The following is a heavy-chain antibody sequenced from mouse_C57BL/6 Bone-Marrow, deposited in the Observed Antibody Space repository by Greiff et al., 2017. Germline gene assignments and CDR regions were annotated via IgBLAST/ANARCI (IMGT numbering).Heavy chain of an antibody. CDR3: ARGYYYGSSLYFDY. CDR1: GFTFSSYT. CDR2: ISGGGGNT. J-gene: IGHJ2*01. V-gene: IGHV5-9*01. Sequence: EVKLQESGGGLVKPGGSLKLSCAASGFTFSSYTMSWVRQTPEKRLEWVATISGGGGNTYYPDSVKGRFTISSDNAKNTLYLQMSSLRSEDTALYYCARGYYYGSSLYFDYWGQGTTLTVSS. D-gene: IGHD1-1*01.